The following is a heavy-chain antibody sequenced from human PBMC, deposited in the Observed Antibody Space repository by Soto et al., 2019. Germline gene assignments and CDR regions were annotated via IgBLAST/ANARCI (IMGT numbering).Heavy chain of an antibody. V-gene: IGHV3-15*07. J-gene: IGHJ4*02. Sequence: GGSLRLSCAASGFTFSNAWMNWVRQAPGKGLEWVGRIKSKTDGGTTDYAAPVKGRFTISRDDSKNTLYLQMNSLKTEDTAVYYCTIDGSGSYYISDYWGQGTLVTVSS. CDR3: TIDGSGSYYISDY. CDR2: IKSKTDGGTT. D-gene: IGHD3-10*01. CDR1: GFTFSNAW.